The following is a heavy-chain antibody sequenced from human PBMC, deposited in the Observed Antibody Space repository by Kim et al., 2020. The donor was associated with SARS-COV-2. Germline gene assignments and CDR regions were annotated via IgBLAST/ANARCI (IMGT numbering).Heavy chain of an antibody. CDR3: ARPGVFYAFNM. V-gene: IGHV3-72*01. CDR1: GFTLSDYF. J-gene: IGHJ3*02. D-gene: IGHD3-10*01. CDR2: IRDKANRYTT. Sequence: GGSLRLSCVASGFTLSDYFMDWVRQAPGKGLEWVGRIRDKANRYTTEYAASVKGRFTISRDDSRNSVYLQMNSLKTEDTAVYYCARPGVFYAFNMWGQGTRVTVSS.